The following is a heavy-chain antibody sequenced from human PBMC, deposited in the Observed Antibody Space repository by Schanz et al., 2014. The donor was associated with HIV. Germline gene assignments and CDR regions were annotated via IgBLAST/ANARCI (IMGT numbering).Heavy chain of an antibody. CDR1: GYTFTSYD. CDR2: MNPNSGNT. CDR3: ARAPYTSGWYGVDY. V-gene: IGHV1-8*02. Sequence: QVQLVQSGAEVKKPGASVKVSCKASGYTFTSYDINWVRQATGQGLEWMGWMNPNSGNTGYAQKFQGRVTMTRNTSINTAYMEVSSLRSDDTAVYYCARAPYTSGWYGVDYWGQGTLVTVSS. J-gene: IGHJ4*02. D-gene: IGHD6-19*01.